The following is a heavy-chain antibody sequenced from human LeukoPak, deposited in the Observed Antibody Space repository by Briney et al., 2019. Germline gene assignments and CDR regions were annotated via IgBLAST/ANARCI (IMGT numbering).Heavy chain of an antibody. CDR3: AKSDRFGEFPFDY. D-gene: IGHD3-10*01. J-gene: IGHJ4*02. V-gene: IGHV3-23*01. Sequence: GGSLRLSRAASGFTFSSYAMSWVRQAPGKGLEWVSAISGSGGSTYYADSVKGRFTISRDNSKNTLYLQMNGLRAEDTAVYYCAKSDRFGEFPFDYWGRGTLVTVSS. CDR1: GFTFSSYA. CDR2: ISGSGGST.